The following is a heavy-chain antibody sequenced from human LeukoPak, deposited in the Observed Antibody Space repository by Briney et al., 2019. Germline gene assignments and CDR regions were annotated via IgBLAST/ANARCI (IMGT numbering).Heavy chain of an antibody. CDR3: ARDRDYDILTGLAYYYMDV. D-gene: IGHD3-9*01. CDR1: GGSISSSSYY. J-gene: IGHJ6*03. V-gene: IGHV4-61*02. Sequence: PSETLSLTCTVSGGSISSSSYYWSWIRQPAGKGLEWIGRIYTSGSTNYNPSLKSRVTMSVDTSKNQFSLKLSSVTTADTAVYYCARDRDYDILTGLAYYYMDVWGKGTTVTISS. CDR2: IYTSGST.